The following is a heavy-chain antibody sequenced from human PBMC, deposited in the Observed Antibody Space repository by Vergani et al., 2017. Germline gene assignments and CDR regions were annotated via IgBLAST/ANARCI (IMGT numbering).Heavy chain of an antibody. CDR3: ARGDYGILTGYRY. Sequence: QVQVVQSGAAVKKSGASVKVSCKTSGYTFSNYYMHWVRQAPGQGLEWMGIINPSGSHTNYAQKFQGRVTMTRDTSTSTVYMELSSLRSEDTAIYYCARGDYGILTGYRYWGQGTLVTVSA. CDR1: GYTFSNYY. CDR2: INPSGSHT. J-gene: IGHJ4*02. V-gene: IGHV1-46*03. D-gene: IGHD3-9*01.